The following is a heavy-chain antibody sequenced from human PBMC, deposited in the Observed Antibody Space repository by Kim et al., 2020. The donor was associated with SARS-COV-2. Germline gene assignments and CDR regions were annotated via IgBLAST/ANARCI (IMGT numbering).Heavy chain of an antibody. Sequence: SETLSLTCTVSGGSISSGSYYWSWIRQPAGKGLEWIGRIYTSGSTNSNPSLKSRVTISVDTSKNQFSLKLSSVTAAYTAVYYCASGYDFWGAYSPLHYYYGMDVWGQGTTVTVSS. J-gene: IGHJ6*02. D-gene: IGHD3-3*01. CDR3: ASGYDFWGAYSPLHYYYGMDV. CDR2: IYTSGST. CDR1: GGSISSGSYY. V-gene: IGHV4-61*02.